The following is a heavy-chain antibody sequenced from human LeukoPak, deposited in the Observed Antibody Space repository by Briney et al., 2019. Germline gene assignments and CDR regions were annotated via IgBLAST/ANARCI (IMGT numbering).Heavy chain of an antibody. V-gene: IGHV4-59*08. CDR2: IYYTGTT. CDR1: GFTFGDYA. CDR3: ARLKGYSSGWYPSYYFDY. J-gene: IGHJ4*02. D-gene: IGHD6-19*01. Sequence: GSLRLSCTASGFTFGDYAMSWIRQPPGKGLEWIGYIYYTGTTNYNPSLKSRVTISVDTSKNQFSLKLSSVTAADTAVYYCARLKGYSSGWYPSYYFDYWGQGTLVTVSS.